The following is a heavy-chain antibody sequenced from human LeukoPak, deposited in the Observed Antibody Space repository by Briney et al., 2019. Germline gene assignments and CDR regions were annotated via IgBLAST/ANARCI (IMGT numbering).Heavy chain of an antibody. Sequence: GGSLRLSCAASGFTFSSSAMSWVRQAPGKGLEWVSAISGSGGSTYYADSVKGRFTISRDNSKNTLYLQMNSLKVEDTAVYYCTTDLGDYGDYLRCWGQGTLVTVSS. CDR1: GFTFSSSA. V-gene: IGHV3-23*01. CDR2: ISGSGGST. D-gene: IGHD4-17*01. J-gene: IGHJ4*02. CDR3: TTDLGDYGDYLRC.